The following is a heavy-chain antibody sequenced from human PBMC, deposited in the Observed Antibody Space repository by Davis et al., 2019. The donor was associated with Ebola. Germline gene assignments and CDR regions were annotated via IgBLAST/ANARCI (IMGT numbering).Heavy chain of an antibody. Sequence: GESLKISCAASGFTFSTYSMSWVRQAPRKGLEWVSSISSDSDYIYYADSAKGRFTISRDNAKNPLYLQMNSLRAEDTAVYYCARDRPLDFFFGDYYGMDVWGQGTTVTVSS. CDR3: ARDRPLDFFFGDYYGMDV. CDR2: ISSDSDYI. D-gene: IGHD3-16*01. CDR1: GFTFSTYS. J-gene: IGHJ6*02. V-gene: IGHV3-21*01.